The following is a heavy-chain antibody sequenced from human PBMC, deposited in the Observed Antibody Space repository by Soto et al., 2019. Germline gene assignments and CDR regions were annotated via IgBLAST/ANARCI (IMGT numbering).Heavy chain of an antibody. V-gene: IGHV3-23*01. CDR3: AKRTSVPGGHLDAY. CDR2: ISENGGST. D-gene: IGHD3-16*01. J-gene: IGHJ4*01. CDR1: GFTFSNYA. Sequence: GGSLRLSCAASGFTFSNYAMSWVRQAPGKGLEWVSAISENGGSTYYADSVKGRFTISRDNSKSALSLQMNSLRAEDTAVYYCAKRTSVPGGHLDAYWVHGTLVTGSS.